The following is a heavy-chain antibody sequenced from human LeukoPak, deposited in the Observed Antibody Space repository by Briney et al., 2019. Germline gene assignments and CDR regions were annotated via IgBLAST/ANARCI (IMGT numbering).Heavy chain of an antibody. CDR1: GGSFSGYY. CDR3: ARAPYSSGGSLDY. D-gene: IGHD6-19*01. J-gene: IGHJ4*02. V-gene: IGHV4-34*01. CDR2: INHSGST. Sequence: SETLSLTCAVYGGSFSGYYWSWIRQPPGKGLEWLGEINHSGSTNYNPSLKSRVTISVDTSKNQFSLKLSSVTAADTAVYYCARAPYSSGGSLDYWGQGTLVTVSS.